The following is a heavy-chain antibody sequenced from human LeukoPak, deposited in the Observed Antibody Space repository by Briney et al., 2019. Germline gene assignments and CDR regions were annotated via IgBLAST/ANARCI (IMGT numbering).Heavy chain of an antibody. D-gene: IGHD5-18*01. J-gene: IGHJ4*02. CDR1: GGSISSSSYY. CDR3: AVDTATYFDY. CDR2: IYYSGST. Sequence: SSETLSITCTVSGGSISSSSYYWGWIRQPPGKGLEWIGSIYYSGSTYYNPSLKSRVTISVDTSKYQVSLKLSSVTAADTAVYYCAVDTATYFDYWGQGTLVTVSS. V-gene: IGHV4-39*01.